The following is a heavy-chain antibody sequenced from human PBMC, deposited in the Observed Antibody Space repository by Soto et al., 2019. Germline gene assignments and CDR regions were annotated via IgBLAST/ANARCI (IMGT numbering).Heavy chain of an antibody. Sequence: ASVKVSCKASGYTFTSYGISWVRQAPGQGLEWMGWISAYNGNTNYAQKLQGRVTMTTDTSTSTAYMELRSLRSDDTAVYYCARDIRRVDTAMVTDDPWGQGTLVTVSS. CDR1: GYTFTSYG. J-gene: IGHJ5*02. V-gene: IGHV1-18*01. CDR2: ISAYNGNT. D-gene: IGHD5-18*01. CDR3: ARDIRRVDTAMVTDDP.